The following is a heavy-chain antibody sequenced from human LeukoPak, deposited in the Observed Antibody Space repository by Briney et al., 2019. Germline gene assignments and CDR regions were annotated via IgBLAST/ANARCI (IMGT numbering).Heavy chain of an antibody. CDR2: IIPIFGTA. Sequence: SVKVSCKASGGTFSSYAISWVRQAPGQGLEWMGRIIPIFGTANYAQKFQGRVTITTDESTSTAYMELSSLRSEDTALYYCASDYDSSGYYYPKFDYWGRGTLVTVSS. D-gene: IGHD3-22*01. CDR3: ASDYDSSGYYYPKFDY. J-gene: IGHJ4*02. CDR1: GGTFSSYA. V-gene: IGHV1-69*05.